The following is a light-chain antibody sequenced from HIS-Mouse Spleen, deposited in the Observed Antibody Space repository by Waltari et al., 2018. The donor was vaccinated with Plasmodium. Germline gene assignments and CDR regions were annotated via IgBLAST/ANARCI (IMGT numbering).Light chain of an antibody. Sequence: DFQMTHSPSSRSAVFDAKVTIPCQASQDISNYLNWYQQKPGKAPKLLIYDASNLETGVPSRFSGSGSGTDFTFTISSLQPEDIATYYCQQYDNRPLTFGGGTKVEIK. V-gene: IGKV1-33*01. CDR2: DAS. CDR1: QDISNY. J-gene: IGKJ4*01. CDR3: QQYDNRPLT.